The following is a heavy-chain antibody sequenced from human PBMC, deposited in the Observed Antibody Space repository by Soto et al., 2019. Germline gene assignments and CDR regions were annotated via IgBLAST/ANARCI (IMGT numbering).Heavy chain of an antibody. Sequence: PSETLSLTCSVSGGSINNTNNYWGWIRQPPGKGLEWIGSVYYSGSTHNNPSLKSRVTISVDTSKNQFSLKVSSVTAADTAVYYCARLSNYGFWSGYHTYYYNMDVWGQGTTVTVSS. D-gene: IGHD3-3*01. CDR2: VYYSGST. J-gene: IGHJ6*02. CDR1: GGSINNTNNY. CDR3: ARLSNYGFWSGYHTYYYNMDV. V-gene: IGHV4-39*01.